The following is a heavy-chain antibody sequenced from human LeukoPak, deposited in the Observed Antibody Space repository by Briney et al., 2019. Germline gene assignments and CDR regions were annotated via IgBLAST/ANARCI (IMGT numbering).Heavy chain of an antibody. CDR3: ARELLVTITMVRGVPFDY. D-gene: IGHD3-10*01. CDR1: GFTFSSYA. CDR2: ISYDGSNK. V-gene: IGHV3-30-3*01. Sequence: PGRSLRLSCAASGFTFSSYAMHWVRQAPGKGLEWVAVISYDGSNKYYADSVKGRFTISRDNSKNTLYLQMNSLRAEDTAVYYCARELLVTITMVRGVPFDYWGQGTLVTVSS. J-gene: IGHJ4*02.